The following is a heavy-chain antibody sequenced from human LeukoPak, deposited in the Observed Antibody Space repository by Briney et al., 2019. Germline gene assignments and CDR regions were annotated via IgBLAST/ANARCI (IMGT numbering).Heavy chain of an antibody. J-gene: IGHJ4*02. Sequence: QARGSLRLSCAASGFTVSSNYMSWVRQAPGKGLEWVSVIYSGGSTYYADSVKGRFTISRDNSKNTLYLQMNSLRAEDTAVYYCARDTHWGTMNYLGQGTLVTVSS. CDR3: ARDTHWGTMNY. V-gene: IGHV3-66*02. CDR2: IYSGGST. CDR1: GFTVSSNY. D-gene: IGHD7-27*01.